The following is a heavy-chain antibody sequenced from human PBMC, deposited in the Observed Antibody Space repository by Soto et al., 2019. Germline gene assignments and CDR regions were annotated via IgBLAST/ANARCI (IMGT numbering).Heavy chain of an antibody. Sequence: QVQLVESGGGVVQPGRSLRLSCAASGFTFSSYGMHWVRQAPGKGLEWVAVIWYDGSNKYYADSVKGRFTISRDNSKNTLYLQMNSRRAEDTAVYYCARDYLSGGYCSSTSCYITSYGMEVWGQGTTVTVSS. CDR1: GFTFSSYG. D-gene: IGHD2-2*02. J-gene: IGHJ6*02. CDR3: ARDYLSGGYCSSTSCYITSYGMEV. V-gene: IGHV3-33*01. CDR2: IWYDGSNK.